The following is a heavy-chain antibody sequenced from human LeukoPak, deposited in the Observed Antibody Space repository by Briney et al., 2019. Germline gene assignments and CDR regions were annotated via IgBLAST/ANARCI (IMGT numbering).Heavy chain of an antibody. CDR3: ARGGVGGYDYFDS. Sequence: SETLSPTCTVSGGSISSDDYCWSWIRQPPGKGLEWIGHITYSGSTDYSPSLRSRVTMSVDTSKNQFSLKLNSVTAAEAAVYFCARGGVGGYDYFDSWGQGTLVAVSS. CDR2: ITYSGST. J-gene: IGHJ4*02. CDR1: GGSISSDDYC. D-gene: IGHD5-12*01. V-gene: IGHV4-30-4*01.